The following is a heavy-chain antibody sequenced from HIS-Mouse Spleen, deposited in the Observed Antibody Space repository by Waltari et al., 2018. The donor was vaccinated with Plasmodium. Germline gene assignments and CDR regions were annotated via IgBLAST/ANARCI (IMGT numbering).Heavy chain of an antibody. CDR3: AKAQGVINFDY. CDR1: GFTFSSYG. V-gene: IGHV3-30*18. Sequence: QVQLVESGGGVVQPGRSLRLSCAASGFTFSSYGMHWVRQAPGNGLGGVAVISYDGSNKCYADSVKGRFTISRDNSKNTVYLQMNSLRAEDTAVYYCAKAQGVINFDYWGQGTLVTVSS. CDR2: ISYDGSNK. D-gene: IGHD3-16*01. J-gene: IGHJ4*02.